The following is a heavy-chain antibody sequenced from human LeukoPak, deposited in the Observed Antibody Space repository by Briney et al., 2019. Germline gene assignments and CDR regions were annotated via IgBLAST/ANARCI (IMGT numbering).Heavy chain of an antibody. CDR3: AKDLEVRGPYGMDV. CDR2: ISWNSGSI. CDR1: GFTFDGYA. Sequence: GRSLRLSCAASGFTFDGYAMHWVRQAPGKGLEWVSGISWNSGSIGYADSVKGRFTISRDNAKNSLYLQMNSLRAEDTALYYCAKDLEVRGPYGMDVWGQGTTVTVSS. V-gene: IGHV3-9*01. J-gene: IGHJ6*02. D-gene: IGHD3-10*01.